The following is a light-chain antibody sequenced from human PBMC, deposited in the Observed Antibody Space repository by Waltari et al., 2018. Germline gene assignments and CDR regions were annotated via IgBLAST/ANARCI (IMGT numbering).Light chain of an antibody. Sequence: QSALTQPASMSGSPGQSLTISCTGTSTYLGTYNFLSWYQHHPGKAPKLIIYEVRKRPSGISDRFSGSMSGSTASLTISRLQAEDEAEYYCCSFAGNSYVFGTGTKVTVL. V-gene: IGLV2-23*02. J-gene: IGLJ1*01. CDR3: CSFAGNSYV. CDR2: EVR. CDR1: STYLGTYNF.